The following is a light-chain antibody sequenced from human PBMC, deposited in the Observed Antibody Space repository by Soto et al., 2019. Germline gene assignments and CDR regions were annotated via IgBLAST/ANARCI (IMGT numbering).Light chain of an antibody. CDR2: AAS. J-gene: IGKJ4*01. V-gene: IGKV1-6*01. CDR3: LQDYNYPLT. Sequence: AIQMTQSQSSLPAPVGARVTITCRASQGIRNDLGWYQQKPGKAPKLLIYAASSLQSGVPSRFSGSGSGTDFTLTISSLQPEDFATYYCLQDYNYPLTFGGGTKVDIK. CDR1: QGIRND.